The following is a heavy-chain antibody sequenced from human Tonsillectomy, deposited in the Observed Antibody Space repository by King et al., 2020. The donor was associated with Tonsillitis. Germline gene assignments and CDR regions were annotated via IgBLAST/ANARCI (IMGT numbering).Heavy chain of an antibody. CDR2: IYYSGST. J-gene: IGHJ4*02. CDR1: GGSISSSNYY. CDR3: ASQLWFGHDIRFDY. D-gene: IGHD5-18*01. Sequence: LQLQESGPGLVKPSETLSLTCTVSGGSISSSNYYWAWIRQPPGKGLEWIGTIYYSGSTYYNPSLKSRVTISLDTSKNQFSLKLSSVTAAETAVYYCASQLWFGHDIRFDYWGQGTLVTVSS. V-gene: IGHV4-39*07.